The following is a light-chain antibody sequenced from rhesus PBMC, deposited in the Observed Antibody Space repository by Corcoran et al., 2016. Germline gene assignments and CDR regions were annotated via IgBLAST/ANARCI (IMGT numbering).Light chain of an antibody. CDR2: FAS. Sequence: DIQMTQSPSSLSASVGDKVTITCHASQGINSWLAWYQQKPGTAPKPLIYFASRLQSGVPSRFSGGGSWTDYTLTISSLQPEDFATYYCQQFRDLPWTFGQGTKVEIK. J-gene: IGKJ1*01. V-gene: IGKV1-19*01. CDR1: QGINSW. CDR3: QQFRDLPWT.